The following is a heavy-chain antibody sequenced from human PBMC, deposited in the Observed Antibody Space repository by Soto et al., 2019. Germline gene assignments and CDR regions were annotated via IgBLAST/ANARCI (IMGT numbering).Heavy chain of an antibody. CDR2: IIPIFGTA. Sequence: QVQLVQSGAEVKKPGSSVKVSCKASGGTFSSYAISWVRQAPGQGLEWMGGIIPIFGTANYAQKFQGRVTIAADESTSTAYMELSSLRSEDTAVYYCASASGLRRRYSYGYVYYFDYWGQGTLVTVSS. CDR3: ASASGLRRRYSYGYVYYFDY. J-gene: IGHJ4*02. V-gene: IGHV1-69*01. CDR1: GGTFSSYA. D-gene: IGHD5-18*01.